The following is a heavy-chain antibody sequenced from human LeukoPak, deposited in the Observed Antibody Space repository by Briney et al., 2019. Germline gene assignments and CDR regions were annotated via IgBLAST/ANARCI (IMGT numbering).Heavy chain of an antibody. V-gene: IGHV3-23*01. Sequence: GSLRLSCAASGFTFNNYAMSWVRQAPGKGLEWVSVISGSGGSTYYVDSVKGRFTISRDNSKNTLYLQMNSLRAEDTAVYYCAQEIYGDSTGGRFQHWGQGTLVTVSS. CDR2: ISGSGGST. D-gene: IGHD4-17*01. CDR3: AQEIYGDSTGGRFQH. J-gene: IGHJ1*01. CDR1: GFTFNNYA.